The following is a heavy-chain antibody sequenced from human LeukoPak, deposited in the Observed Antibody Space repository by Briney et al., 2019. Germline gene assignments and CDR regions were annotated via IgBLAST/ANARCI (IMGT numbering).Heavy chain of an antibody. CDR2: ISSSSSYI. Sequence: KPGGSLRLSCAASGFTFSSYSMNWVRQAPGKGLEWVSSISSSSSYIYYADSVKGRFTISRDNAKNSLYLQMNSLRAEDTAVYYCARDVVDTAMVPDAFDIWGQGTMVTVSS. D-gene: IGHD5-18*01. J-gene: IGHJ3*02. CDR1: GFTFSSYS. V-gene: IGHV3-21*01. CDR3: ARDVVDTAMVPDAFDI.